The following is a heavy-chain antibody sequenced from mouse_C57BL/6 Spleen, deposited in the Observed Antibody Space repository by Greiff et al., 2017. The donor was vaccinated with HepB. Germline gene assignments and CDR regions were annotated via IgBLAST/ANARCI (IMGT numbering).Heavy chain of an antibody. Sequence: EVKLMESGGGLVQPGGSLKLSCAASGFTFSDYGMAWVRQAPRKGPEWVAFISNLAYSIYYADTVTGRFTISRENAKNTLYLEMSSLRSEDTAMYYCARVLGQYYFDYWGQGTTLTVSS. J-gene: IGHJ2*01. D-gene: IGHD4-1*01. CDR1: GFTFSDYG. V-gene: IGHV5-15*01. CDR3: ARVLGQYYFDY. CDR2: ISNLAYSI.